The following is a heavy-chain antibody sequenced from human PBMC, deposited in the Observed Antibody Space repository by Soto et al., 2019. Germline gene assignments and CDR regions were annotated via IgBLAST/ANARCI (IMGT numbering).Heavy chain of an antibody. J-gene: IGHJ4*02. CDR1: GFTFSSYS. CDR3: ARDSGYRYGPFDY. D-gene: IGHD5-18*01. Sequence: EVQLVESGGGLVQPGGSLRLSCAASGFTFSSYSMNWVRQAPGKGLEWVSYISSSSSTIYYADSVKGRFTISRDNAKNSLYLKMNSLRAEDTAVYYCARDSGYRYGPFDYWGQGTLVTVSS. CDR2: ISSSSSTI. V-gene: IGHV3-48*01.